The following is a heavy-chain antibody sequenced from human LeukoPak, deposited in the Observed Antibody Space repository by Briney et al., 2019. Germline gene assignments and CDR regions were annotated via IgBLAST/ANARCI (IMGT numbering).Heavy chain of an antibody. V-gene: IGHV4-38-2*01. CDR3: ARHRSGYAFDY. CDR2: IYHSGST. D-gene: IGHD3-22*01. J-gene: IGHJ4*02. Sequence: GSLRLSCAASGFTFSSYSMNWVRQPPGKGLEWIGSIYHSGSTYYNPSLKSRVTISVDTSKNQFSLKLSSVTAADTAVYYCARHRSGYAFDYWGQGTLVTVSS. CDR1: GFTFSSYS.